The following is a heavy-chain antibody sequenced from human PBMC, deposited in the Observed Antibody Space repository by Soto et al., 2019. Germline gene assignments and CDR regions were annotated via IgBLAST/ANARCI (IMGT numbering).Heavy chain of an antibody. D-gene: IGHD3-10*01. CDR2: VHHSWGS. J-gene: IGHJ6*02. Sequence: QVQLQESGPGLVKPSETLSLSCTVSGGSISSYYWSWFRQSPGKRMEWIGYVHHSWGSSYNPSLQRRGAISLATSKSQFSLTVTSVTATDTAVYYCARQGFGPLHGLVDVWGQGTTVTVSS. V-gene: IGHV4-59*08. CDR1: GGSISSYY. CDR3: ARQGFGPLHGLVDV.